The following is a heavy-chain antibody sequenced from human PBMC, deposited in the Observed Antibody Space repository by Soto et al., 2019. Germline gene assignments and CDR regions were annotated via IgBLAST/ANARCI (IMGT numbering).Heavy chain of an antibody. J-gene: IGHJ1*01. CDR1: GFTFSSYA. CDR2: ISYDGSNK. V-gene: IGHV3-30-3*01. CDR3: ARDGDSSGYYGGYFQH. Sequence: QVQLVESGGGVVQPGRSLRLSCAASGFTFSSYAMHWVRQAPGKGLEWVAVISYDGSNKYYADSVKGRFTISRDNSKKTLYLQMNSLRAEDTAVYYCARDGDSSGYYGGYFQHWGQGTLVTVSS. D-gene: IGHD3-22*01.